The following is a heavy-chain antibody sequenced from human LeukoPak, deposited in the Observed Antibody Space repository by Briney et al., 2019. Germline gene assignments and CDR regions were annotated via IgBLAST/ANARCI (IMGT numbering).Heavy chain of an antibody. CDR1: GYTFTKYY. V-gene: IGHV1-46*01. Sequence: RASVKVSCKASGYTFTKYYIHWVRQAPGQRPEWMGLINPGGDNTNYAQNFQGRVTMTSDTSTSTVYMELSSLRSEDTAIYYCARIRDGYNDAYDIWGQGTVVTVPS. J-gene: IGHJ3*02. CDR3: ARIRDGYNDAYDI. CDR2: INPGGDNT. D-gene: IGHD5-24*01.